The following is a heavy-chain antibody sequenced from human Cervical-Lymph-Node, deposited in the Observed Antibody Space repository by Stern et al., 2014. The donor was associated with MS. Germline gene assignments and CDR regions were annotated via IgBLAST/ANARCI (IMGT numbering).Heavy chain of an antibody. CDR3: ATSINCSHISCRSDFDY. J-gene: IGHJ4*02. CDR1: GFTFRSFA. Sequence: QVQLVESGGGVVQPGRSLRLSCAASGFTFRSFAIHWVRQAPGTGLEWVGIISYDGGNQYYADSVKGRFTITRDNSKDTLFLQMSSLRPDDTAVYYCATSINCSHISCRSDFDYWDQGTLVTVSS. D-gene: IGHD5-12*01. V-gene: IGHV3-30-3*01. CDR2: ISYDGGNQ.